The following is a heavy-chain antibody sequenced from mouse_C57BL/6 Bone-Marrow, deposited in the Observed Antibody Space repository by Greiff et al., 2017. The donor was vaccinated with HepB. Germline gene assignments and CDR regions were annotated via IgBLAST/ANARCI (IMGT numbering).Heavy chain of an antibody. J-gene: IGHJ4*01. V-gene: IGHV1-64*01. CDR3: ARRGLCSAMDY. CDR2: IHPNSGST. D-gene: IGHD6-5*01. Sequence: QVQLQQPGAELVKPGASVKLSCKASGYTFTSYWMHWVKQRPGQGLEWIGMIHPNSGSTNYNEKFKSKATLTVDKSSSTAYMQLISLTSEDSAVYYCARRGLCSAMDYWGQGTSVTVSS. CDR1: GYTFTSYW.